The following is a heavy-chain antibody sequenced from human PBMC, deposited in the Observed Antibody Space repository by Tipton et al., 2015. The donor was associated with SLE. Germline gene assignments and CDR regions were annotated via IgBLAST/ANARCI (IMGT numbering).Heavy chain of an antibody. CDR2: IYYSGST. D-gene: IGHD2-2*01. J-gene: IGHJ3*02. V-gene: IGHV4-39*07. CDR3: ASSSSLDAFDI. CDR1: GGSISSSSYY. Sequence: LRLSCTVSGGSISSSSYYWGWIRQPPGKGLEWIGSIYYSGSTYYNPSLKSRVTISVDTSKNQFSLKLSSVTAADTAVYYCASSSSLDAFDIWGQGTMVTVSS.